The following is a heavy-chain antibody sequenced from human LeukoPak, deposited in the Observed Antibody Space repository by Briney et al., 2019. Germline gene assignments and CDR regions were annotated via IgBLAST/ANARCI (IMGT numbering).Heavy chain of an antibody. V-gene: IGHV4-59*01. CDR1: GGSISSYY. CDR2: IYYSGST. J-gene: IGHJ6*03. D-gene: IGHD3-3*01. Sequence: SETLSLTCTVSGGSISSYYWSWIRQPPGKGLEWIVYIYYSGSTNYNPSLKSRVTISVDTSKNQFSLKLSSVTAADTAVYYCAREGRFLEWSYYYYMDVWGKGTTVTVSS. CDR3: AREGRFLEWSYYYYMDV.